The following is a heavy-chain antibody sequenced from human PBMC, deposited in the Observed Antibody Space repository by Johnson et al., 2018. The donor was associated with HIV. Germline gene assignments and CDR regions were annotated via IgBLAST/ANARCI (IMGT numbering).Heavy chain of an antibody. CDR3: AKLDVSLDAFDI. D-gene: IGHD5/OR15-5a*01. Sequence: QMQLVESGGGLVQPGGSLRLYCAASGFTFSSYDMHWVRQAPGKGMDWVAFISYDGTDKYYADSVKGRFNISRDNSKNTLSLQMNSLRAEDTAVYYCAKLDVSLDAFDIWGQGTMVTVSS. CDR1: GFTFSSYD. V-gene: IGHV3-30*18. J-gene: IGHJ3*02. CDR2: ISYDGTDK.